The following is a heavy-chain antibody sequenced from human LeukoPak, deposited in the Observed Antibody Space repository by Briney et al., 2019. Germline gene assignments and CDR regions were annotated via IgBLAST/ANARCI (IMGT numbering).Heavy chain of an antibody. Sequence: ASVKVSCTASGYTFTSYAMHSVRQAPGQRLEWRGWINAGNGNTKYSQKFQGRVTITRDTSASTAYMELSSLRSEDTAVYYCARELSVGYYYGMDVWGKGTTVTVSS. CDR2: INAGNGNT. D-gene: IGHD2-15*01. J-gene: IGHJ6*04. CDR1: GYTFTSYA. CDR3: ARELSVGYYYGMDV. V-gene: IGHV1-3*01.